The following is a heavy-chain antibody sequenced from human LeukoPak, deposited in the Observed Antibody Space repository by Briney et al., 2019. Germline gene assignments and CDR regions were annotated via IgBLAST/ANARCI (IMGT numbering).Heavy chain of an antibody. CDR2: IIPIFGTA. Sequence: SVKVSCKSSGGTFSSYSISWVRQAPGQGLEWMGGIIPIFGTANYAQKFQGRVTMTRDTSTSTVYMELSSLRSEDTAVYYWARDKAAADLFGYNWFDPWGQGTLVTVSS. CDR1: GGTFSSYS. CDR3: ARDKAAADLFGYNWFDP. D-gene: IGHD6-13*01. V-gene: IGHV1-69*05. J-gene: IGHJ5*02.